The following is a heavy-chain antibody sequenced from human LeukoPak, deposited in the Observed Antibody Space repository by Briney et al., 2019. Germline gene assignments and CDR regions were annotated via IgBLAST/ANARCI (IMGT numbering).Heavy chain of an antibody. CDR2: INHSGST. V-gene: IGHV4-34*01. J-gene: IGHJ6*03. Sequence: SETLSLTCAVYGGSFSGYYWSWIRQPPGKGLEWIGEINHSGSTNYNPSLKSRVTISVDTSKNQFSLKLSSVTAADTAVYYCARHGSGGSYYYYMDVWGKGTTVTISS. D-gene: IGHD6-19*01. CDR1: GGSFSGYY. CDR3: ARHGSGGSYYYYMDV.